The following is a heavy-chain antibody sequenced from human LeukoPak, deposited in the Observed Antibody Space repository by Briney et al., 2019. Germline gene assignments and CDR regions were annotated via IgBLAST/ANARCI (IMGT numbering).Heavy chain of an antibody. CDR2: INHSGST. J-gene: IGHJ3*02. V-gene: IGHV4-34*01. CDR3: ARGTTYDAFDI. CDR1: GGSFSGYY. Sequence: SETLSLTCAVYGGSFSGYYWSWIRQPPGKGLEWIGEINHSGSTNYNPSLKSRVTISVDTSKNQFSLKLSSVTAADTAVYYCARGTTYDAFDIWGQGTMVTVYS. D-gene: IGHD1-1*01.